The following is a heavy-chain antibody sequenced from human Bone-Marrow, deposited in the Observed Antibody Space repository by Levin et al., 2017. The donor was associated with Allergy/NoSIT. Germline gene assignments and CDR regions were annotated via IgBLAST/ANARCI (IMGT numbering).Heavy chain of an antibody. J-gene: IGHJ4*02. CDR1: GFTFSSYA. D-gene: IGHD3-10*01. Sequence: GESLKISCAASGFTFSSYAMHWVRQAPGKGLEWVAVISYDGSNKYYADSVKGRFTISRDNSKNTLYLQMNSLRAEDTAVYYCAENSGNWGLGTLVTVSS. CDR3: AENSGN. CDR2: ISYDGSNK. V-gene: IGHV3-30-3*01.